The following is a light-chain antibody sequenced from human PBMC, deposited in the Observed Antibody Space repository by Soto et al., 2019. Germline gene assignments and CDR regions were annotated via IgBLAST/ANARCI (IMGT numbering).Light chain of an antibody. CDR1: QSVSSSY. V-gene: IGKV3-20*01. Sequence: EFVLTQSPGTLSWSPGERATLACRASQSVSSSYLAWYQQKPGQAPRLLIYGASSRATGIPDRFSGSGSGTDFTLTISRLEPEDFAVYYCQQYGSSPRTFGQGTKVDIK. CDR3: QQYGSSPRT. CDR2: GAS. J-gene: IGKJ1*01.